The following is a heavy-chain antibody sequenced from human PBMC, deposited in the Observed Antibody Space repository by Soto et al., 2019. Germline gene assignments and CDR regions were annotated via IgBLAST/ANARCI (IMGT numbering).Heavy chain of an antibody. CDR2: FSYDGRNK. CDR1: GFTFSNYD. J-gene: IGHJ4*02. CDR3: ARERQSLDY. V-gene: IGHV3-30*03. Sequence: QVQLVESGGGVVQPGRYLRLSCAASGFTFSNYDMHWVRQAPGKGLEWVAGFSYDGRNKYYADSVKGRFTVSRDNSKNTLFLQMDSLRAEDTALYYCARERQSLDYWGQGTLVTVSS. D-gene: IGHD6-25*01.